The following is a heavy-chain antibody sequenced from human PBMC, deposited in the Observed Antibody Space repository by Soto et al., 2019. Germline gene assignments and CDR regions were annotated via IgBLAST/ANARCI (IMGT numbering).Heavy chain of an antibody. CDR1: GFTFSSYA. D-gene: IGHD3-22*01. Sequence: GGSLRLSCAASGFTFSSYAMSWVRQAPGKGLEWVSAISGSGGSTYYADSVKGRFTISRDNSKNTLYLQMNSLRAEDTAVYYCAKDPPLYYDSSGYPPDYWGQGTLVTVSS. V-gene: IGHV3-23*01. CDR3: AKDPPLYYDSSGYPPDY. J-gene: IGHJ4*02. CDR2: ISGSGGST.